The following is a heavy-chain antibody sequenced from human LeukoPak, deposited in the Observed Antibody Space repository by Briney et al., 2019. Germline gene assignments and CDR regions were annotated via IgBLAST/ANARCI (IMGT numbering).Heavy chain of an antibody. CDR3: ARDPEAFYYDSSGYNLGVDY. V-gene: IGHV1-2*02. Sequence: ASVKVSCKASGYTFTGYYMHWVRQAPGQGLEWMGWINPNSGGTNYAQKFQGRVTMTRDTSISTAYMELRSLRSDDTAVYYCARDPEAFYYDSSGYNLGVDYWGQGTLVTVSS. D-gene: IGHD3-22*01. CDR2: INPNSGGT. J-gene: IGHJ4*02. CDR1: GYTFTGYY.